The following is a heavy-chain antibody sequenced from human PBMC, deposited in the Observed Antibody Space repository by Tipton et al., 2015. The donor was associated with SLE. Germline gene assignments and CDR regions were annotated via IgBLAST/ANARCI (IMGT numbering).Heavy chain of an antibody. CDR1: GFSISSYH. Sequence: TLSLTCTVSGFSISSYHWGWIRQPPGKGLEWLGTIYHSGTTYYNPSLKSRLTLPIDTSKNQFSLELSSVTAADAAMYYCARESDYSNSFDSWGQGTLVNVSS. CDR2: IYHSGTT. J-gene: IGHJ4*02. CDR3: ARESDYSNSFDS. V-gene: IGHV4-38-2*02. D-gene: IGHD4-11*01.